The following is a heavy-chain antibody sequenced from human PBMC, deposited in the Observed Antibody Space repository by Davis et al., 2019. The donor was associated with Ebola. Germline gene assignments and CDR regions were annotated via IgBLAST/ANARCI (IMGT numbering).Heavy chain of an antibody. CDR2: ISGSGGST. Sequence: GESLKISCAASGFTVSSNYMSWVRQAPGKGLEWVSAISGSGGSTYYADSVKGRFTISRDNSKNTLYLQMNSLRAEDTAVYYCAKDQYSSSWYGWFDPWGQGTLVTVSS. CDR3: AKDQYSSSWYGWFDP. V-gene: IGHV3-23*01. D-gene: IGHD6-13*01. J-gene: IGHJ5*02. CDR1: GFTVSSNY.